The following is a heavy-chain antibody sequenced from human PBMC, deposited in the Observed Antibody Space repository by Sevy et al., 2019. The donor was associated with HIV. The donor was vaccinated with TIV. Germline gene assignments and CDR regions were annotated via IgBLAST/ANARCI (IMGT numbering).Heavy chain of an antibody. Sequence: GGSLRLSCAASGFTFSYYAMYWVRQAPGTGLEWVAGISGSAGGTYYPDSMKGRFTISRDNSKNSLYLQMNNLRVEDTAVYYCARDPDGSGGKHFYFEYWGQGALVTVSS. D-gene: IGHD3-10*01. J-gene: IGHJ4*02. CDR2: ISGSAGGT. V-gene: IGHV3-23*01. CDR3: ARDPDGSGGKHFYFEY. CDR1: GFTFSYYA.